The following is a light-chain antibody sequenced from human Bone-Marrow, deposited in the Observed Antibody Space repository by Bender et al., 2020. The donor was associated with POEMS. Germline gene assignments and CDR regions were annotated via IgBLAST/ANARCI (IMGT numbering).Light chain of an antibody. CDR2: ATN. CDR1: SGSVSTNQN. J-gene: IGLJ3*02. Sequence: QTVVTQEPSLSVSPGGTVTLTCGLSSGSVSTNQNPSWYQQTPGQAPRTLIYATNIRSSGVPGRFSGSILGNRAALTITGAQADDDSDYYCILCIASDIRVFGGGTKLTVL. V-gene: IGLV8-61*01. CDR3: ILCIASDIRV.